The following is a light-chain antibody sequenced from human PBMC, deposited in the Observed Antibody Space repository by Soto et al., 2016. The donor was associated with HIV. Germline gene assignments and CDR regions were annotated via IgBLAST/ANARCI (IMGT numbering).Light chain of an antibody. J-gene: IGLJ2*01. CDR3: QVWDAAHDLLVV. CDR1: NIGSKT. V-gene: IGLV3-21*04. Sequence: SYELTQPPSVSVAPGKTATITCGGNNIGSKTVHWHQQKPGQAPVLVIYNDSDRPSGIAERFSGSNSGNTATLTISSVEAGDEADYYCQVWDAAHDLLVVFGGGTKLTVL. CDR2: NDS.